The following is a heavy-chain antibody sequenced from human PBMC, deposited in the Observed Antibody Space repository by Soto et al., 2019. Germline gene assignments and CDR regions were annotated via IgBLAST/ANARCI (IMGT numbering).Heavy chain of an antibody. V-gene: IGHV4-34*01. D-gene: IGHD6-13*01. CDR3: ARAARNIAAAGGFDP. J-gene: IGHJ5*02. Sequence: PSETLSLTCAVYGGSFSGYYWSWIRQPPGKGLEWIGEINHSGSTNYNPSLKSRVTISVDTSKNQFSLKLSSVTAADTAVYYCARAARNIAAAGGFDPWGQGTLVTSPQ. CDR2: INHSGST. CDR1: GGSFSGYY.